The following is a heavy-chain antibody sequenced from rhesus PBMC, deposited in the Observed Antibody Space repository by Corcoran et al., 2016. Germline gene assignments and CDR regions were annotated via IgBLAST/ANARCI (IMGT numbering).Heavy chain of an antibody. CDR2: SSYTGGST. CDR3: ARGIAAAWYFDL. V-gene: IGHV3S18*01. J-gene: IGHJ2*01. D-gene: IGHD6-25*01. CDR1: GFGFSDYY. Sequence: EVQLVESGGGLAKHGGSLRLSCAASGFGFSDYYMYWVRQAPGKGLEWVSGSSYTGGSTYYADSVKGRFTISRENAKNTLYLQMDSLRAEDTAVYYCARGIAAAWYFDLWGPGTPITISS.